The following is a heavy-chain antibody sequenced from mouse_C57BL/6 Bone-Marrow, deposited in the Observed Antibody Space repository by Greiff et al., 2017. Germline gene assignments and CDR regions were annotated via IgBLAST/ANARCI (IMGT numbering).Heavy chain of an antibody. D-gene: IGHD1-1*02. V-gene: IGHV1-85*01. CDR1: GYTFTSYD. J-gene: IGHJ1*03. Sequence: VQGVESGPELVKPGASVKLSCKASGYTFTSYDINWVKQRPGQGLEWIGWIYPRVGSTKYNEKFKGKATLTVDTSSNTAYMELHSLTSEDSAVYFCARLEFGGGSGDWYFDVWGKGTTVTVSS. CDR2: IYPRVGST. CDR3: ARLEFGGGSGDWYFDV.